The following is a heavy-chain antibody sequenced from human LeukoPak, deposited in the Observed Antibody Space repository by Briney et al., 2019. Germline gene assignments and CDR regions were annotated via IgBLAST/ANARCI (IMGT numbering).Heavy chain of an antibody. Sequence: ASVKVSCTASGYTFTSYDINWVRQATGQGLEWMGWMNPNSGNTGYAQKFQGRVTMTRNTSISTAYMELSSLRPEDTAVYYCARGQTRSSWFMGYYYYGMDVWGQGTTVTVSS. V-gene: IGHV1-8*01. CDR2: MNPNSGNT. D-gene: IGHD6-13*01. CDR3: ARGQTRSSWFMGYYYYGMDV. CDR1: GYTFTSYD. J-gene: IGHJ6*02.